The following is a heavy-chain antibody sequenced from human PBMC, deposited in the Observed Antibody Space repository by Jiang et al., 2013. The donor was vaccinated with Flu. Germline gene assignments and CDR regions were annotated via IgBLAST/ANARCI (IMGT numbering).Heavy chain of an antibody. CDR2: FDPEDGET. CDR3: ASASLNDAFDV. CDR1: GFTLIELS. J-gene: IGHJ3*01. V-gene: IGHV1-24*01. Sequence: AEVKKPGASVKVSCKVSGFTLIELSMHWVRQAPGKGLEWMGGFDPEDGETIYAQKFQGRVTLTEDTSTDTAYMELSSLRSDDTAVYYCASASLNDAFDVWGQGTTVTVSS.